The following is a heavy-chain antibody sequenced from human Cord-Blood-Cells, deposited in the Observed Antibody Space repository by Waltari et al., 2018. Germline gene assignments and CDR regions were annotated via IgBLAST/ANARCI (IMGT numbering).Heavy chain of an antibody. Sequence: QVQLVQSGPEVKKPGYSVKVSCKASGGTFSSYAISWVRPAHGQGLEWMGGIIPIFGTANYAQKFQGRVTITADESTSTAYMELSSLRSEDTAVYYCASLGAESGSYYYYFDYWGQGTLVTVSS. V-gene: IGHV1-69*01. D-gene: IGHD1-26*01. CDR3: ASLGAESGSYYYYFDY. CDR1: GGTFSSYA. CDR2: IIPIFGTA. J-gene: IGHJ4*02.